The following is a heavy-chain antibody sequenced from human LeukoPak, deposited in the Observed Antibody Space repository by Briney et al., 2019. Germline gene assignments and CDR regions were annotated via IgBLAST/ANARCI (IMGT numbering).Heavy chain of an antibody. CDR2: IWYDGSNK. CDR1: GFTFSSYG. V-gene: IGHV3-33*01. CDR3: ARALISSSWRTWATYYYYGMDV. D-gene: IGHD6-13*01. J-gene: IGHJ6*04. Sequence: GRSLRLSCAASGFTFSSYGMHWVRQAPGKGLEWVAVIWYDGSNKYYADSVKGRFTISRDNSKNTLYLQMNSLRAEDTAVCYCARALISSSWRTWATYYYYGMDVWGKGTTVTVSS.